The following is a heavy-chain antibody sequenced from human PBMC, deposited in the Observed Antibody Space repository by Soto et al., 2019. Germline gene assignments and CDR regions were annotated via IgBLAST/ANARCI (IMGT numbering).Heavy chain of an antibody. CDR3: ARDRAWDYGMDV. Sequence: QVQLQESGPGLVKPLQTLSLTCTVSGGSISSGDYSWPWIRQPPGKGLEWIGYIFFIESPYYNPSLKSRITISVDTSKNQFSLKLSSVTAADTAVYYCARDRAWDYGMDVWGQGTTVSVSS. D-gene: IGHD7-27*01. V-gene: IGHV4-30-4*01. CDR1: GGSISSGDYS. J-gene: IGHJ6*02. CDR2: IFFIESP.